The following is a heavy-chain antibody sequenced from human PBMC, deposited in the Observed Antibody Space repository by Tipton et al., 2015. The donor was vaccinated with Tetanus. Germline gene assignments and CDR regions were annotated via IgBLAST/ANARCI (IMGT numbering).Heavy chain of an antibody. CDR3: ARDDVYSSSPFDY. D-gene: IGHD6-13*01. CDR1: GFTFSDYY. J-gene: IGHJ4*02. Sequence: SLRLSCAASGFTFSDYYMSWIRQAPGKGLEWVSYISSSGSTIYYADSVKGRFTISRDNAKNSLYLQMNSLRAEDTAVYYCARDDVYSSSPFDYWGQGTLVTVSS. CDR2: ISSSGSTI. V-gene: IGHV3-11*01.